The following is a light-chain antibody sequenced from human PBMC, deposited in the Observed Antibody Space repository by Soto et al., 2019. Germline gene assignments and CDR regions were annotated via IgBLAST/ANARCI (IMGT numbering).Light chain of an antibody. CDR3: QTWDTGARVV. J-gene: IGLJ2*01. Sequence: QPVLTQSPSASASLGASVNLTCTLSSLQSSYAIAWHQQQPEKGPRYLMKLSSDGSHSKGDGIPDRFSGSSSGAERYLTISSLQSEDEADYYCQTWDTGARVVFGGGTKLTVL. CDR1: SLQSSYA. V-gene: IGLV4-69*01. CDR2: LSSDGSH.